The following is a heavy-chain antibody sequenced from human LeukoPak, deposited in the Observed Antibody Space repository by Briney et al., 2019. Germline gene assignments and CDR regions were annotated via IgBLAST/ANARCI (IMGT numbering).Heavy chain of an antibody. CDR2: INPNSGGT. V-gene: IGHV1-2*02. CDR3: ARDPQTTVTTVHYYYYMDV. J-gene: IGHJ6*03. D-gene: IGHD4-11*01. Sequence: GASVKVSCKASGYTFTGYYMHWVRQAPGQGLEWMGWINPNSGGTNYAQKFQGRVTMTRDTSISTAYMELSRLRSDDTAVYYCARDPQTTVTTVHYYYYMDVRGKETTVTVSS. CDR1: GYTFTGYY.